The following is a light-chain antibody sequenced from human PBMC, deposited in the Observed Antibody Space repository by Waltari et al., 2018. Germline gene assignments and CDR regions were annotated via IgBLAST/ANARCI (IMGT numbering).Light chain of an antibody. V-gene: IGKV4-1*01. CDR3: QQYYTTPPT. J-gene: IGKJ1*01. CDR2: WAS. CDR1: SVLYSPNNKNH. Sequence: SVLYSPNNKNHLAWYQQKPGQSPKLLIYWASTRESGVPDRFSGSGSGTDFTPTISSLQAEDVAVYYCQQYYTTPPTFGQGTKVEIK.